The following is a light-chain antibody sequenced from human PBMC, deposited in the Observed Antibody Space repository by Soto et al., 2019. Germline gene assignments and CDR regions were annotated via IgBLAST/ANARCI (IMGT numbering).Light chain of an antibody. CDR1: QSVSHY. V-gene: IGKV3-11*01. CDR2: DAS. J-gene: IGKJ3*01. Sequence: EVVVTQSPATLSLSLRESATLSSRASQSVSHYLAWYPQTPGQAPRLLIYDASNRAAGIPARFTGSGSGTDFTLTISSLESEDFALYFCHKCNDWPPDITFGTGTTVDIK. CDR3: HKCNDWPPDIT.